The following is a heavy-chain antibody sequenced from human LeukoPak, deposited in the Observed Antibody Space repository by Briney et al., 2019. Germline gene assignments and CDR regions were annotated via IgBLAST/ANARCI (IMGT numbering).Heavy chain of an antibody. CDR2: FSETNSGI. CDR3: ARDPSSSSFFDY. Sequence: GGSLRLSCAASGFTFSSFAMSWVRQAPGKGLEWVSGFSETNSGIYYADSVKGRFTISRDNSKNTLYLQMNSLRAEDTAVYYCARDPSSSSFFDYWGQGTLVTVSS. V-gene: IGHV3-23*01. CDR1: GFTFSSFA. J-gene: IGHJ4*02. D-gene: IGHD6-6*01.